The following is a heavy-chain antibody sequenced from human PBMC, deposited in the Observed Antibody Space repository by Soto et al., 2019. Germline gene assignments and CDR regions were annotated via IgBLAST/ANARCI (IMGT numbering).Heavy chain of an antibody. D-gene: IGHD2-8*01. CDR1: GYTFTSYD. CDR2: MNPNSGNT. J-gene: IGHJ3*02. V-gene: IGHV1-8*01. CDR3: ARVAGVDCTNGVCYENDAFDI. Sequence: ASVKVSCKASGYTFTSYDINWVRQATGQGLEWMGWMNPNSGNTGYAQKFQGRVTMTRNTSISTAYMELSSLRSEDTAVYYCARVAGVDCTNGVCYENDAFDIWGQGTMVTVSS.